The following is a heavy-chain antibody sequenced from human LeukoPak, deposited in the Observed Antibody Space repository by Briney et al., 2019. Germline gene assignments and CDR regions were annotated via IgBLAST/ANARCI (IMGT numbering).Heavy chain of an antibody. V-gene: IGHV4-59*01. CDR2: IYYSGST. CDR3: ARDYSSSWSNWFDP. Sequence: PSETLSLTCTVSGGSISSYYWSWIRQPPGKGLEWIGYIYYSGSTNYNPSLKSRVTISVDTSKNQFSLKLSSVTAADTAVYYCARDYSSSWSNWFDPRGQGTLVTVSS. J-gene: IGHJ5*02. CDR1: GGSISSYY. D-gene: IGHD6-13*01.